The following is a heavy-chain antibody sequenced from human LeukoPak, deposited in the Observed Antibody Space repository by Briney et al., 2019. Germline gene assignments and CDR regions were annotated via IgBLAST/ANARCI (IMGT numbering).Heavy chain of an antibody. D-gene: IGHD2-2*01. J-gene: IGHJ4*02. CDR3: GSCEVPAVMPQDY. V-gene: IGHV3-74*01. CDR2: IKNDGSST. CDR1: GFTFSSYW. Sequence: GGSLRLSCAVSGFTFSSYWMHWVRHAPGKGLVWVSGIKNDGSSTSYADSVKGRFTISRDNAKNTLYLQMNSLRAEDTAVYYCGSCEVPAVMPQDYWGQGTLVTVSS.